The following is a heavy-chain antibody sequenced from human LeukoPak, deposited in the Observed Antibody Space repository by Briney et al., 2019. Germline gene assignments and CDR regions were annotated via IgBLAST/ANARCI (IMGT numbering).Heavy chain of an antibody. CDR2: IYYSGST. CDR1: GGSISSYY. Sequence: SETLSLTCTVSGGSISSYYWSWIRQPPGKGLEWIGYIYYSGSTNYNPSLKSRVTISVDTSKNQFSLKLSSVTAADTAVYYCARQPGIAAAGDHIDYWGQGTLVTVSS. J-gene: IGHJ4*02. D-gene: IGHD6-13*01. V-gene: IGHV4-59*08. CDR3: ARQPGIAAAGDHIDY.